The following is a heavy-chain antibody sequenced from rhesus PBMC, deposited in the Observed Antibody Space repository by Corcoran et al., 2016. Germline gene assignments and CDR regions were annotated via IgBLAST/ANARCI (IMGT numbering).Heavy chain of an antibody. J-gene: IGHJ1*01. Sequence: EMQLVESGGGLVQPGGSLRLSCAASGFTFSAHSMEWFRQAPGRGPEWVGFIRNKAKGGTAKYAASGKGSFTISRDDSKNVTYLQMNSLKTEDTAVYYCTTEGSRDPEYFEFWGQGALVTVSS. D-gene: IGHD4-29*01. CDR3: TTEGSRDPEYFEF. CDR2: IRNKAKGGTA. CDR1: GFTFSAHS. V-gene: IGHV3S22*01.